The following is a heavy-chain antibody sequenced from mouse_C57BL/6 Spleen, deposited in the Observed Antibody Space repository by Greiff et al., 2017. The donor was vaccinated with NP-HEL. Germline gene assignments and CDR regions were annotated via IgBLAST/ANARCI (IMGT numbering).Heavy chain of an antibody. J-gene: IGHJ2*01. CDR2: IDPETGGT. CDR3: TREQPASAD. Sequence: QVQLQQSGAELVRPGASVTLSCKASGYTFTDYEMHWVKQTPVHGLEWIGAIDPETGGTAYNQKFKGKAILTADKSSSTAYMELRSLTSGDSAVYYCTREQPASADWGQGTTLTVSS. D-gene: IGHD6-1*01. CDR1: GYTFTDYE. V-gene: IGHV1-15*01.